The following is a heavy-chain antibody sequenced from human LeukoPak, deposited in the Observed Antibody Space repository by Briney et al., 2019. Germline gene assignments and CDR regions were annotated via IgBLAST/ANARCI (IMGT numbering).Heavy chain of an antibody. D-gene: IGHD6-6*01. J-gene: IGHJ5*02. CDR2: INPNSGGT. CDR3: ARQLVWGNWFDP. CDR1: GYTFTGYY. Sequence: ASVKVSCKASGYTFTGYYMHWVRQAPGQGLEWMGRINPNSGGTNYAQKFQGRVTMTRDTSIGTAYMELSRLRSDDTAVYYCARQLVWGNWFDPWGQGTLVTVSS. V-gene: IGHV1-2*06.